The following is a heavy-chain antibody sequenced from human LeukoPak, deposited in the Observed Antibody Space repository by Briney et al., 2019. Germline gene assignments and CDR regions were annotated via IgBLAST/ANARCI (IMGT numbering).Heavy chain of an antibody. V-gene: IGHV1-69*04. CDR2: TIPIFGIA. CDR3: AGGSRDGYPPLDY. D-gene: IGHD5-24*01. CDR1: GGTFSSYA. J-gene: IGHJ4*02. Sequence: ASVKVSCKASGGTFSSYAISWVRQAPGQGLEWMGRTIPIFGIANYAQKFQGRVTITADKSTSTAYMELSSLRSEDTAVYYCAGGSRDGYPPLDYWGQGTLVTVSS.